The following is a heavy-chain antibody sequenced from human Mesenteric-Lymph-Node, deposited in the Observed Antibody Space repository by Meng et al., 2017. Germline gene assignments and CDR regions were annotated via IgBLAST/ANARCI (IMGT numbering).Heavy chain of an antibody. V-gene: IGHV4-38-2*01. J-gene: IGHJ4*02. D-gene: IGHD3-10*01. CDR1: GYSISSGYY. CDR3: TRASVWFSGNY. CDR2: IYHSGST. Sequence: SETLSLTCDVPGYSISSGYYWGWIRQPPGKGLEWIGSIYHSGSTYYNLSLKSRVTISVDTSKNQFSLKLSSVTAADTAVYFCTRASVWFSGNYWGQGTLVTVSS.